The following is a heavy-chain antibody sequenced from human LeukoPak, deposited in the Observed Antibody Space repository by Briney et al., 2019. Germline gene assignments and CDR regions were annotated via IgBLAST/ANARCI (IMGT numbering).Heavy chain of an antibody. Sequence: SETLSLTCTVSGGSISSGDYYWSWIRQPPGKGLEWIGYIYYSGSTYYNPSLKSRVTISVDTSKNQCSLKLSSVTAADTAVYYCARQANLLLWFGDLKGSLGVFDYWGQGTLVTVSS. J-gene: IGHJ4*02. V-gene: IGHV4-30-4*01. CDR1: GGSISSGDYY. D-gene: IGHD3-10*01. CDR2: IYYSGST. CDR3: ARQANLLLWFGDLKGSLGVFDY.